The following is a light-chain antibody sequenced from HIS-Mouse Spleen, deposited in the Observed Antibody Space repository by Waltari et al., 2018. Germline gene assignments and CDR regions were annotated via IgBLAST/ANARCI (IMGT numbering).Light chain of an antibody. CDR2: EGS. CDR1: SSDVGSYNL. J-gene: IGLJ3*02. Sequence: QSALTQPASVSGSPGQSITIHCTGTSSDVGSYNLVSWYQQHPGKAPKLMIYEGSKRPSGVSNRFSGSKSGNTASLTISGLQAEDEADYYCCSYAGSSTWVFGGGTKLTVL. V-gene: IGLV2-23*01. CDR3: CSYAGSSTWV.